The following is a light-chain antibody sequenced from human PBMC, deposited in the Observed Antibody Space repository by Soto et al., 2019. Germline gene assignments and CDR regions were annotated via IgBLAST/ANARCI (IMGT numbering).Light chain of an antibody. V-gene: IGKV3-20*01. CDR1: QSVNSNY. J-gene: IGKJ1*01. CDR3: QQYDKSPRT. Sequence: EIVLTQSPGTLSLSPGERATLSCRASQSVNSNYLAWYQQKPGQGPRLLMYGASSRATGIPDRFSGSGSGTDITLTISRLEPEDFAVYYCQQYDKSPRTFGQGTKVEIK. CDR2: GAS.